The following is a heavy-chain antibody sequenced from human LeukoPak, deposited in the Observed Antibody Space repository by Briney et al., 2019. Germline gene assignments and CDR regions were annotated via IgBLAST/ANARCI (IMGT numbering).Heavy chain of an antibody. CDR2: IYYSGST. CDR3: ARINWNYFDY. D-gene: IGHD1-1*01. CDR1: GGSISSYY. Sequence: KSSETLSLTCSVSGGSISSYYWSWIRQPPGKGLEWIGHIYYSGSTKYNPSLKSRVTISLDASKSQFSLKLSSVTAADTAVYYCARINWNYFDYWGQGILVTVSS. J-gene: IGHJ4*02. V-gene: IGHV4-59*01.